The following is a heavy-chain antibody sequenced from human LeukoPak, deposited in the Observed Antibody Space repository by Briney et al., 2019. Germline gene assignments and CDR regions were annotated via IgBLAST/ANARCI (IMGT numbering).Heavy chain of an antibody. J-gene: IGHJ4*02. Sequence: SETLSLTCTVSGGSISNYYWTWIRQPPGKGLEWIGFISYSGNTNYNPSLKSRVTISLDTSKNQFSLKLISVTAADTAVYYCARGGKMTMLRGVTEYWGQGTLVTVSS. CDR2: ISYSGNT. CDR3: ARGGKMTMLRGVTEY. CDR1: GGSISNYY. V-gene: IGHV4-59*01. D-gene: IGHD3-10*01.